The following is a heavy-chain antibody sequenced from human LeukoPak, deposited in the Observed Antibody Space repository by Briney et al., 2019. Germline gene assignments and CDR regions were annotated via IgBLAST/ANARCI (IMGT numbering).Heavy chain of an antibody. V-gene: IGHV1-18*01. D-gene: IGHD1-7*01. Sequence: ASVKVSCKASGYTFTSYGISWVRQAPGQGLEWMGWISAYNGNTNYAQKLQGRVTMTRNTSISTAYMELSSLRSEDTAVYYCARMNFIPRAHRPNNNWFDPWGQGTLVTVSS. CDR3: ARMNFIPRAHRPNNNWFDP. CDR1: GYTFTSYG. CDR2: ISAYNGNT. J-gene: IGHJ5*02.